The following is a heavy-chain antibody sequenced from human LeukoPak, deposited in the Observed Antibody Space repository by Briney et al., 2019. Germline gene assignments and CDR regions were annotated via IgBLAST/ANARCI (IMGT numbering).Heavy chain of an antibody. J-gene: IGHJ6*02. V-gene: IGHV6-1*01. CDR3: ARDEALIVAAGVYYGMDV. CDR1: GDSVSSNSAA. CDR2: TYYRSKWYN. Sequence: SQTLSLTCAISGDSVSSNSAAWNWIRQSPSRGLEWLGRTYYRSKWYNDYAVSVKSRITINPDTSKNQFSLQLNSVTPEDTAVYYCARDEALIVAAGVYYGMDVWGQGTTVTVSS. D-gene: IGHD6-13*01.